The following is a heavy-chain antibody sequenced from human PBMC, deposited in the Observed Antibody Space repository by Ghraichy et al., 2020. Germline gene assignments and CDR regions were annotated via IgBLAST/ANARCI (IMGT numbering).Heavy chain of an antibody. D-gene: IGHD1-26*01. CDR1: GFTVSSNY. CDR3: ARGAQYSGGYFDY. Sequence: GGSLRLSCTASGFTVSSNYMNWVRQAPGKGLEWVSVIYSGGSTYYADSVKGRFTISRDNSKNTLYLQMNSLRAEDTAVYYCARGAQYSGGYFDYWGQGTLVTVSS. J-gene: IGHJ4*02. V-gene: IGHV3-53*01. CDR2: IYSGGST.